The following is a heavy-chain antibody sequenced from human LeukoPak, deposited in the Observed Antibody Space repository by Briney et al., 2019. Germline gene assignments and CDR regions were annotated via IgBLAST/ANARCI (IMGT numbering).Heavy chain of an antibody. Sequence: ASVKVSCKASGGTFSSYAISWVRQAPGRGLEWMGRIIPILGIANYAQKFQGRVTITADKSTSTAYMELSSLRSEDTAVYYCARPRDPYYYYYGMDVWGQGTTVTVSS. J-gene: IGHJ6*02. CDR3: ARPRDPYYYYYGMDV. CDR1: GGTFSSYA. CDR2: IIPILGIA. V-gene: IGHV1-69*04.